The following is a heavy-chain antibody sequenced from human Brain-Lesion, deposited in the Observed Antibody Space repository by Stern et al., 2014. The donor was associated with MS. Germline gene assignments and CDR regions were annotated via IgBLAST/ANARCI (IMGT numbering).Heavy chain of an antibody. D-gene: IGHD3-22*01. CDR3: TKDSGYFSGLFDS. CDR1: GFTFDDFA. V-gene: IGHV3-9*01. J-gene: IGHJ4*02. CDR2: INWNSGSL. Sequence: QLVESGGGLVKPGRSLRLSCAASGFTFDDFAMHWVRQAPGQGLEWVSGINWNSGSLAYADSVKGRFSISRDSAKNSLFLQMNSLRPEDTALYYCTKDSGYFSGLFDSWGQGTLVTVSS.